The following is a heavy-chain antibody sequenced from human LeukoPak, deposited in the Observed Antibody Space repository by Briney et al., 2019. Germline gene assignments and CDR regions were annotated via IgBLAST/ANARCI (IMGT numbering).Heavy chain of an antibody. V-gene: IGHV1-69*13. CDR1: GGTFSSYA. CDR3: ARDYPVPAADPDYYYYGMDV. D-gene: IGHD2-2*01. CDR2: IIPIFGTA. J-gene: IGHJ6*04. Sequence: RRASVKVSCKASGGTFSSYAISWVRRAPGQGLEWMGGIIPIFGTANYAQKFQGRVTITADESTSTAYMELSSLRSEDTAVYYCARDYPVPAADPDYYYYGMDVWGKGTTVTVSS.